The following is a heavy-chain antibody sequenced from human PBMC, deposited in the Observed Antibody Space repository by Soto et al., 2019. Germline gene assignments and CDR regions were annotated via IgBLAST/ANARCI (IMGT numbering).Heavy chain of an antibody. D-gene: IGHD4-17*01. J-gene: IGHJ6*02. V-gene: IGHV5-10-1*01. CDR2: IDPSDSYT. CDR1: W. Sequence: WIGWVRQMPGKGLDWMAKIDPSDSYTVYSPSFQGHVTISADKSITTAYLQWSSLKASDTAMYYCARAVTTYYYYGMDVWGQGTTVTVSS. CDR3: ARAVTTYYYYGMDV.